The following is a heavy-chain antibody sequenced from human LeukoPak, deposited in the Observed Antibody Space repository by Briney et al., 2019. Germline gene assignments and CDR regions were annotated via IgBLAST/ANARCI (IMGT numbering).Heavy chain of an antibody. J-gene: IGHJ4*02. V-gene: IGHV7-4-1*02. D-gene: IGHD4-23*01. CDR1: GYTFTGYY. CDR2: INTNTGNP. Sequence: ASVKVSCKASGYTFTGYYMHWVRQAPGQGLEWMGWINTNTGNPTYAQGFTGRFVFSLDTSVSTAYLQISSLKAEDTAVYYCARGHSQGTVVTSFDYWGQGTLVTVSS. CDR3: ARGHSQGTVVTSFDY.